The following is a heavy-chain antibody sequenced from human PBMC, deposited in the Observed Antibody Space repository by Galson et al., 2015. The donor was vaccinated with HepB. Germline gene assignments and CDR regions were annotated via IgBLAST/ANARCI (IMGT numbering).Heavy chain of an antibody. V-gene: IGHV3-30*18. Sequence: SLRLSCAASGFTFSSYGMHWVRQAPGKGLEWVAVISYDGSNKYYADSVKGRFTISRDNSKNTLYLQMNSLRAEDTAVYYCAKDTARLGLRWPGGDYWGQGTLVTVSS. D-gene: IGHD4-23*01. CDR2: ISYDGSNK. CDR3: AKDTARLGLRWPGGDY. J-gene: IGHJ4*02. CDR1: GFTFSSYG.